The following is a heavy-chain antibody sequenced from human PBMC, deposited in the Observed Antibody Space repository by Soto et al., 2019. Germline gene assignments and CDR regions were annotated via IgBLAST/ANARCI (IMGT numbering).Heavy chain of an antibody. V-gene: IGHV4-39*07. CDR2: IYSSENT. D-gene: IGHD4-17*01. CDR1: GGSVSSSSYS. CDR3: ARSQTTVPSYDY. J-gene: IGHJ4*02. Sequence: PSETLSLTCTVSGGSVSSSSYSWGWIRQSPGKGLEWIGTIYSSENTYYNPSLMSRVTISVDTSKNEFSLKLSSVTAADTAVYYCARSQTTVPSYDYWGQGPLVTVPS.